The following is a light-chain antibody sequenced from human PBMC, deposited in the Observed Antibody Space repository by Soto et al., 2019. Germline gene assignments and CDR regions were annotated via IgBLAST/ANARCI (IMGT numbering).Light chain of an antibody. V-gene: IGKV1D-13*01. Sequence: AIQLTQSPSSLSASVGDRVTITCRASQGISNSLAWYQQKPGKAPKLLIYNAFSLHVGVPSRFSGSGSGTDCTLTISSLQPEDFATYYGQQLNNYPITFGQGTRLDIK. J-gene: IGKJ5*01. CDR1: QGISNS. CDR3: QQLNNYPIT. CDR2: NAF.